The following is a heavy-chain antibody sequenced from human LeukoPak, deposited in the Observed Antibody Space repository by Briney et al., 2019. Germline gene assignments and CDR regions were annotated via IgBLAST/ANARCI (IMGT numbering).Heavy chain of an antibody. J-gene: IGHJ5*02. CDR1: GGSISSSSYY. D-gene: IGHD2-2*01. V-gene: IGHV4-39*01. Sequence: SETLSLTCTVSGGSISSSSYYWGWIRQPPGKGLEWLGSIYYSGSTYYNPSLKSRVTISVDTSKNPFSLKLSSGTAADTAVYYCPRHSTRYCSSTSCYGDWFDPWGQGTLVTVSS. CDR3: PRHSTRYCSSTSCYGDWFDP. CDR2: IYYSGST.